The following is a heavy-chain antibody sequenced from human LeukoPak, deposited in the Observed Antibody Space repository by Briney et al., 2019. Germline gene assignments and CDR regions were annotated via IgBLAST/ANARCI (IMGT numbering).Heavy chain of an antibody. J-gene: IGHJ6*02. Sequence: GGSQRLPCAPSGFTLNRYGIHWVRHAPGKALERVAVISYDRSNKYSADSVKGRFTISRDNSKDTLYLQMNSLRAEDTAVYYCAKDERYYGTDVWGQGTTVTVSS. CDR1: GFTLNRYG. CDR2: ISYDRSNK. V-gene: IGHV3-30*18. CDR3: AKDERYYGTDV.